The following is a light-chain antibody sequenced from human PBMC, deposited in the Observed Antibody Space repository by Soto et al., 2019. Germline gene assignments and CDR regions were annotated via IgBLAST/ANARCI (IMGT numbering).Light chain of an antibody. Sequence: DIVMTQSPLSLPVTPGEPAXISCRSSQSLLHSNGYNYLDWYLQKPGQSPQVLIYLGSNRASGVPDRFSGSGSGTDFTLKISRVEAEDVGVYYCMQALQTPWTFGHGTRLEIK. CDR1: QSLLHSNGYNY. CDR3: MQALQTPWT. J-gene: IGKJ2*02. V-gene: IGKV2-28*01. CDR2: LGS.